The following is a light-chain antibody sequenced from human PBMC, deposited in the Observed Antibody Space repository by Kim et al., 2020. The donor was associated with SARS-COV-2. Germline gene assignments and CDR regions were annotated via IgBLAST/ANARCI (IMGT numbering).Light chain of an antibody. CDR2: EVT. CDR3: CSFASRDTWV. Sequence: GHSITISCTGASSDVGSYNLVSWYQHHPGKAPKLMIYEVTKRPSGVSNRFSGSKSGSTASLTISGLQAEDEADYYCCSFASRDTWVFGGGTQLTVL. V-gene: IGLV2-23*02. J-gene: IGLJ3*02. CDR1: SSDVGSYNL.